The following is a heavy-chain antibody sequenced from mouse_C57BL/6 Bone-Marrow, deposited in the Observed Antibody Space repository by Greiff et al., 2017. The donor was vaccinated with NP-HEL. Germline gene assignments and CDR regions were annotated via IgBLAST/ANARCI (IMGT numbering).Heavy chain of an antibody. CDR3: TRVYYYGSSYDAMDY. CDR1: GFTFSSYA. CDR2: ISSGGDYI. V-gene: IGHV5-9-1*02. Sequence: DVHLVESGEGLVKPGGSLKLSCAASGFTFSSYAMSWVRQTPEKRLEWVAYISSGGDYIYYADTVKGRFTISRDNARNTLYLQMSSLKSEDTAMYYCTRVYYYGSSYDAMDYWGQGTSVTVSS. J-gene: IGHJ4*01. D-gene: IGHD1-1*01.